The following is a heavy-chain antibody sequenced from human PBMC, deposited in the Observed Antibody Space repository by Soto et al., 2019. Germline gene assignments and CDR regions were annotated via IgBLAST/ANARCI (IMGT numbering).Heavy chain of an antibody. D-gene: IGHD4-17*01. J-gene: IGHJ5*02. CDR2: IYSGGST. CDR1: GFSLSSKC. V-gene: IGHV3-66*01. Sequence: GSLRLSCAAPGFSLSSKCMSWVRQAPGKGLEWVSVIYSGGSTYYADSVKGRFTISRYNPKNTLYLQMNSLRAEDTAVYYCARDWGIAETYGDYISLVPWGQGTLVTRSS. CDR3: ARDWGIAETYGDYISLVP.